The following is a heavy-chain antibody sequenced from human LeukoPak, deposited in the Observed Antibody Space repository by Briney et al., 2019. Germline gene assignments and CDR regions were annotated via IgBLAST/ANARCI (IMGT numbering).Heavy chain of an antibody. CDR3: ARREAVTGTPRAWFDP. J-gene: IGHJ5*02. D-gene: IGHD6-19*01. V-gene: IGHV4-59*08. CDR2: IYSGGST. CDR1: GFTFSSLG. Sequence: GSLRLSCAASGFTFSSLGMSWVRQPPGKGLEWIGYIYSGGSTNYNPSLKSRVTISLDTSKNRFSLKLTSVTAADTAVYYCARREAVTGTPRAWFDPWGQGTLVTVSS.